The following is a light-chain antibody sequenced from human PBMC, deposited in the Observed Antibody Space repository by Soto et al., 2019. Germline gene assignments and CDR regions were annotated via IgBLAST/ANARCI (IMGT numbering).Light chain of an antibody. CDR3: QQYASSPRT. CDR1: QSVSGSY. J-gene: IGKJ1*01. V-gene: IGKV3-20*01. CDR2: DAS. Sequence: EIVLTQSPDTLSLSPGERATLSCRASQSVSGSYLAWYQQKPGQAPRLLIYDASSRATGIPDRFSGSGSGTDFTLTISRLEPEDFAVYYCQQYASSPRTFGQGTKVDIK.